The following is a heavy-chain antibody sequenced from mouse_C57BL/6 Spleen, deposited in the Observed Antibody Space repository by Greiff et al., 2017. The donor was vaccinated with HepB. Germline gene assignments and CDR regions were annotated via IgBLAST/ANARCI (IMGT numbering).Heavy chain of an antibody. J-gene: IGHJ4*01. CDR2: IDPSDSYT. CDR3: ARGDYGNYNYAMDY. Sequence: VQLQQPGAELVKPGASVKLSCKASGYTFTSYWMQWVKQRPGQGLEWIGEIDPSDSYTNYNQKFKGKATLTVDTSSSTAYMQLSSLTSEDSAVYYCARGDYGNYNYAMDYWGQGTSVTVSS. V-gene: IGHV1-50*01. CDR1: GYTFTSYW. D-gene: IGHD2-1*01.